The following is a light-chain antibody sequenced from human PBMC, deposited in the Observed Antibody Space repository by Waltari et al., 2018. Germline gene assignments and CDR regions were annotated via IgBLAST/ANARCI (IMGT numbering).Light chain of an antibody. CDR3: FLSYSGAVI. CDR2: DTS. CDR1: TGAATSDHY. V-gene: IGLV7-46*01. Sequence: QAVVTQEPSLTVSPGGTVTLTCGPSTGAATSDHYPYRFQQKPGQAPRTLIYDTSNKPPWTPARVSGSLLGGKAALTLSGAQPEDEANYFCFLSYSGAVIFGGGTKLTVL. J-gene: IGLJ2*01.